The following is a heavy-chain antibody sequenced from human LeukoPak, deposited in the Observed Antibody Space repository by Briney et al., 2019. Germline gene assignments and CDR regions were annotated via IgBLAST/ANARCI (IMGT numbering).Heavy chain of an antibody. Sequence: GGSLRLSCAASGFTFSSYWMSWVRQAPGKGLEWVANIKQDGSEEYYVDSVKGRFTISRDNAKNSLYLQMNSLRAEDTAVYYCARDARVYYGDYQYYYYGMDVWGQGTTVTVSS. CDR3: ARDARVYYGDYQYYYYGMDV. CDR2: IKQDGSEE. J-gene: IGHJ6*02. V-gene: IGHV3-7*01. CDR1: GFTFSSYW. D-gene: IGHD4-17*01.